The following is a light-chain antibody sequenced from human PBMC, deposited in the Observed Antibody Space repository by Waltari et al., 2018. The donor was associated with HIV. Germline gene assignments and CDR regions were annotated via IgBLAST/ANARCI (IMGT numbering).Light chain of an antibody. CDR2: SDI. Sequence: QSVLTQPPSVSGVPGQRVTISCTGRSSNLGAGYSVPWYQQLPGTAPTLLIYSDINRPSGVPDRFSGTKSGNSASLAITGLQAEDEADYYCQSYDRSLSASVFGGGTKLTVL. CDR1: SSNLGAGYS. J-gene: IGLJ3*02. V-gene: IGLV1-40*01. CDR3: QSYDRSLSASV.